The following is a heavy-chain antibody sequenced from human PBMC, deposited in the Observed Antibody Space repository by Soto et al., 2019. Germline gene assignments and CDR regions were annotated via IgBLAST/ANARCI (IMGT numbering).Heavy chain of an antibody. CDR2: INPKTGGT. D-gene: IGHD1-26*01. CDR3: ARDVVGSDYFDS. V-gene: IGHV1-2*02. CDR1: GYTFTDYY. J-gene: IGHJ4*02. Sequence: QVQLVQSGAEVRKPGASVKVSCKASGYTFTDYYMHWVRQAPGQGLEWMGWINPKTGGTNYVQKFQGRIIMLRVXSITTAYMELSRLRSDDTAVYYCARDVVGSDYFDSWGQGTLVTVSS.